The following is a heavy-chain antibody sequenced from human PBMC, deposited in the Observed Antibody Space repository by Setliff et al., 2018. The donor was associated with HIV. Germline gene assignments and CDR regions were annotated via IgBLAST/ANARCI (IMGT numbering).Heavy chain of an antibody. CDR2: ISWNIFNI. D-gene: IGHD2-2*01. CDR3: TRDLNLPGGEAFDI. CDR1: GFSFDDYA. V-gene: IGHV3-9*01. J-gene: IGHJ3*02. Sequence: SLRLSCAASGFSFDDYAMHWVRQAPGQGLEWVSGISWNIFNIYYADSVKGRFTISRDNAKNLVYLQMDSLRAEDTAMYYCTRDLNLPGGEAFDIWGQGTMVTVSS.